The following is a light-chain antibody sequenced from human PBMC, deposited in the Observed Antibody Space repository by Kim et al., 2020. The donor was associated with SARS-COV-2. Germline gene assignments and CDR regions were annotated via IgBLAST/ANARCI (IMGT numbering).Light chain of an antibody. CDR1: KLGDNY. J-gene: IGLJ2*01. Sequence: SYELTQPPSVSVSPGQTASITCSGDKLGDNYASWYQQRPGQSPVLVIYQNTKRPSGIPERFSGSNSGNTATLTISETQAMDEADYYCQAWDSSTAVFGGG. CDR2: QNT. CDR3: QAWDSSTAV. V-gene: IGLV3-1*01.